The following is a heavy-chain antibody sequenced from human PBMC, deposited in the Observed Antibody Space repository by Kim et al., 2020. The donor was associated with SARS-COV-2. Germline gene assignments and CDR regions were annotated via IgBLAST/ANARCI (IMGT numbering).Heavy chain of an antibody. CDR2: ISGSGGST. D-gene: IGHD3-3*01. CDR3: ASPMGITIFADLDAFDI. Sequence: GGSLRLSCAASGFTFSSYAMSWVRQAPGKGLEWVSAISGSGGSTYYADSVKGRFTISRDNSKNTLYLQMNSLRAEDTAVYYCASPMGITIFADLDAFDIWGQGTMVTVSS. CDR1: GFTFSSYA. J-gene: IGHJ3*02. V-gene: IGHV3-23*01.